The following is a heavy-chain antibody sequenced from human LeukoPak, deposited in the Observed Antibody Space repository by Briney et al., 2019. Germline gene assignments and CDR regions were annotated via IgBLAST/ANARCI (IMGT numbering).Heavy chain of an antibody. CDR1: GGSISSSSYY. J-gene: IGHJ4*02. CDR2: IYYSGST. CDR3: ARLPRELLGRFDY. D-gene: IGHD3-10*01. V-gene: IGHV4-39*01. Sequence: SETLSLTCTVSGGSISSSSYYWGWIRQPPGKGLEWIGSIYYSGSTYYNPSLKSRVTISVDTSKNQFSLKLSSVTAADTAVYYCARLPRELLGRFDYWGKGTLVTVSS.